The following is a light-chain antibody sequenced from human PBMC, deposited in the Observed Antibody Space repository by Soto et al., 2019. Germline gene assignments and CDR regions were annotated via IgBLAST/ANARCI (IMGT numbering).Light chain of an antibody. CDR2: DVS. V-gene: IGLV2-14*01. CDR3: SSYTTTNTRQIV. CDR1: SSDVGGYNY. J-gene: IGLJ1*01. Sequence: HSALTQPASVSGSPGQSITISCTGTSSDVGGYNYVSWYQQHPGKAPKFMIYDVSNRPSGVSNRFSGSKSGNTASLTSSGLQAEDEPDSSCSSYTTTNTRQIVFGTGTKVTVL.